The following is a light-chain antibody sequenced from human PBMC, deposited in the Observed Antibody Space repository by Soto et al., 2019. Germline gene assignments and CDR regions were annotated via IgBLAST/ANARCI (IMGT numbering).Light chain of an antibody. CDR3: QQYENRPT. V-gene: IGKV1-33*01. CDR2: DAS. CDR1: QGFTNY. J-gene: IGKJ5*01. Sequence: DFQMTPSLSSLSASVGDTVTLSCRASQGFTNYLAWYQQKPGRAPKLLIYDASNLEAGVPSRFRGSGSGTDFTFTISRLQPEDIATYYCQQYENRPTFGQGTRLEIK.